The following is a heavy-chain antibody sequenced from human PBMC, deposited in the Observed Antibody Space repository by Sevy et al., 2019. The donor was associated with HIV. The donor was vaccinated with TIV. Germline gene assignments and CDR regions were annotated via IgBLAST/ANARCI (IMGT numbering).Heavy chain of an antibody. J-gene: IGHJ6*02. V-gene: IGHV3-30*02. D-gene: IGHD2-2*01. CDR1: GFTFSTYG. CDR3: TKVLHIVVVPAAIDYYFGIDV. CDR2: IRFDGTIK. Sequence: GGSLRISCAASGFTFSTYGMHWVRQAPGKGLEWVAFIRFDGTIKYYTDSVKGRLTISRDNSKNTLYLQMNSLRAEDTAVYFCTKVLHIVVVPAAIDYYFGIDVWGQGTTVTVSS.